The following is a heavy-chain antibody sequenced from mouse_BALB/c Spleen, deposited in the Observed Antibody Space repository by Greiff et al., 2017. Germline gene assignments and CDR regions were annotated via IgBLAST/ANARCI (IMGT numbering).Heavy chain of an antibody. CDR1: GYTFTSYV. V-gene: IGHV1-14*01. CDR2: INPYNDGT. CDR3: AGGYDEEYYAMDY. Sequence: VQLQQSGPELVKPGASVKMSCKASGYTFTSYVMHWVKQKPGQGLEWIGYINPYNDGTKYNEKFKGKATLTSDKSSSTAYMELSSLTSEDSAVYYCAGGYDEEYYAMDYWGQGTSVTVSS. D-gene: IGHD2-2*01. J-gene: IGHJ4*01.